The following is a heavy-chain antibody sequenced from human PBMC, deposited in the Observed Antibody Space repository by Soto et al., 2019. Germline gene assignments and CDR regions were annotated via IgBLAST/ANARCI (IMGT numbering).Heavy chain of an antibody. Sequence: PSETLSLTCSVSGGSISSSNWSGWVRQPPGKGLEWIGEIYHSGSANYNPSLTSRLTMSVDKSKNQFSLNLTSVTAADTAVYYCARARLGTLFRGFNWLGPWGPGTLVTVSS. CDR3: ARARLGTLFRGFNWLGP. CDR1: GGSISSSNW. V-gene: IGHV4-4*02. D-gene: IGHD3-10*01. J-gene: IGHJ5*02. CDR2: IYHSGSA.